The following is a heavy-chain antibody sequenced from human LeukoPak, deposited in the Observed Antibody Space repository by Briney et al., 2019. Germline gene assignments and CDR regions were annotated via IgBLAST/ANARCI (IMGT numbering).Heavy chain of an antibody. CDR3: ARWSRYYYYYGMDV. V-gene: IGHV4-34*01. CDR2: INHSGST. J-gene: IGHJ6*02. CDR1: GGCFSGYY. Sequence: PSETLSLTCAVYGGCFSGYYWSWIRQPPGKGLEWIGEINHSGSTNYNPSLKSRVTISVDTSKNQFSLKLSSVTAADTAVYYCARWSRYYYYYGMDVWGQGTTVTVSS. D-gene: IGHD2-15*01.